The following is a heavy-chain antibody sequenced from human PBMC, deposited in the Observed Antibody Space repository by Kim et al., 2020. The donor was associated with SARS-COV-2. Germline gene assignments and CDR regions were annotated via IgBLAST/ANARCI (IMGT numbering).Heavy chain of an antibody. CDR1: GGSISSSSYY. CDR3: ASHYYDSSGYIPFDY. D-gene: IGHD3-22*01. Sequence: SETLSLTCTVSGGSISSSSYYWGWIRQPPGKGLEWIGSIYYSGSTYYNPSLKSRVTISVATSKNQFSLKLSSVTAADTAVYYCASHYYDSSGYIPFDYWGQGTLVTVSS. CDR2: IYYSGST. J-gene: IGHJ4*02. V-gene: IGHV4-39*01.